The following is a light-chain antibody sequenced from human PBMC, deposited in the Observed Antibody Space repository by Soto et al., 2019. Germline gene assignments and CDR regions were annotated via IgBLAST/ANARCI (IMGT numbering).Light chain of an antibody. CDR3: QQYKSLLS. Sequence: DIHMTQSPSSLSASVGDRVTITCQASQDISKYLNWYQQKPGKAPKLLIYDASNLETGVPSRFSGSGSGTDFTLTINSLQPEDIARYYCQQYKSLLSFGPGTKVDIK. J-gene: IGKJ3*01. V-gene: IGKV1-33*01. CDR1: QDISKY. CDR2: DAS.